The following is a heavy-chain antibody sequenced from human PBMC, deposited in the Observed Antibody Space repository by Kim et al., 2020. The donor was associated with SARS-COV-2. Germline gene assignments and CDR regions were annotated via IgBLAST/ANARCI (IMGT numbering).Heavy chain of an antibody. J-gene: IGHJ4*02. Sequence: EHAASGKGRFTISRDDSKSIAYLKMNSLKTEDTAVYYCTRGGTGGVFFDYWGQGTLVTVSS. D-gene: IGHD2-8*02. V-gene: IGHV3-49*02. CDR3: TRGGTGGVFFDY.